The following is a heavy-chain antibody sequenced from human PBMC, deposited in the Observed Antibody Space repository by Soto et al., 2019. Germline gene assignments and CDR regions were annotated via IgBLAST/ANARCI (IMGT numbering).Heavy chain of an antibody. Sequence: QVQLVQSGAEVKKPGASVKVSCKASGYTLTSYAMHWVRQAPGQRLEWMGWINAGNGNTKYSQKFQGRVTITRDTSASTAYMELSSLRSEDTAVYYCARSTSSNYYYYGMDVWGQGTTVTVSS. CDR1: GYTLTSYA. J-gene: IGHJ6*02. CDR3: ARSTSSNYYYYGMDV. D-gene: IGHD2-2*01. V-gene: IGHV1-3*01. CDR2: INAGNGNT.